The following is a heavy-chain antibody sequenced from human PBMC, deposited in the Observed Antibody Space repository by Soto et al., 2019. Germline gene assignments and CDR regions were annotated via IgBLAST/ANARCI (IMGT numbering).Heavy chain of an antibody. CDR3: ARDAHPGMAAPSDY. CDR1: GYTFTSYY. Sequence: QVQLVQSGAEVRKPGASVKVSCKASGYTFTSYYMHWVRQAPGQGLEWMGIINPSSGSTTYAQKFQGRVTLTRDTSTSTVYMELSSLRSEDTAVYYCARDAHPGMAAPSDYWGQGTLVTVSS. D-gene: IGHD6-13*01. J-gene: IGHJ4*02. CDR2: INPSSGST. V-gene: IGHV1-46*01.